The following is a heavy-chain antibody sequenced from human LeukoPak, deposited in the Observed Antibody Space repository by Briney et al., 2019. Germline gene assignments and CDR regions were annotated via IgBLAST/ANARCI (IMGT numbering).Heavy chain of an antibody. J-gene: IGHJ3*02. V-gene: IGHV3-23*01. CDR1: GFTFSSYA. Sequence: GGSLRLSCAASGFTFSSYAMSWVRQAPGKGLEWVSAISGSGSNTYYADSVKGRFTISRDNTKNTLYLQMNSLRAEDTAVYYCARDPYGGDAFDIWGQGTMVTVSS. CDR2: ISGSGSNT. CDR3: ARDPYGGDAFDI. D-gene: IGHD4-23*01.